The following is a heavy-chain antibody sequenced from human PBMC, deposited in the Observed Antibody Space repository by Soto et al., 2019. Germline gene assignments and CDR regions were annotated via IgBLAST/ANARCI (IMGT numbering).Heavy chain of an antibody. CDR2: ISYDGSNK. CDR3: AKDRTTTALIDY. V-gene: IGHV3-30*18. Sequence: HPGGSLRLSCAASGFTFSSYGMHWVRQAPGKGLEWVAVISYDGSNKYYADSVKGRFTISRDNSKNTLYLQMNSLRAEDTAVYYRAKDRTTTALIDYWGQGT. D-gene: IGHD4-17*01. CDR1: GFTFSSYG. J-gene: IGHJ4*02.